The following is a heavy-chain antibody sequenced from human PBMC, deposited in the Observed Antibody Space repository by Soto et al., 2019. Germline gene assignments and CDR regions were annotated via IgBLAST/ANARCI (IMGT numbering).Heavy chain of an antibody. CDR1: GFTFSHFG. Sequence: QVHLVESGGGVVQPGRSLRLSCAASGFTFSHFGMHWVRQAPGKGLEWLTVISYDGSNKYYADSVKGRFTISRDTSKNTLYVRSDSLRPACTVVYHCAKDRTVGCGSDCHLDYWGQGTLVTVSS. D-gene: IGHD2-21*02. CDR2: ISYDGSNK. J-gene: IGHJ4*02. CDR3: AKDRTVGCGSDCHLDY. V-gene: IGHV3-30*18.